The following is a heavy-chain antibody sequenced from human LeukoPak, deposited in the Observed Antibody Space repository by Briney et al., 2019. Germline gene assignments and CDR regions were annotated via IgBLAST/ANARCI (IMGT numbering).Heavy chain of an antibody. D-gene: IGHD6-13*01. CDR1: GGSFSGYY. V-gene: IGHV4-34*01. Sequence: PSGTLSLTCAVYGGSFSGYYWSWIRQPPGKGLEWIGEINHSGSTNYNPSLKSRVTISVDTSKSQFSLKLSSVTAADTAVYYCASSSSSSYYYYYMDVWGKGTTVTVSS. CDR2: INHSGST. CDR3: ASSSSSSYYYYYMDV. J-gene: IGHJ6*03.